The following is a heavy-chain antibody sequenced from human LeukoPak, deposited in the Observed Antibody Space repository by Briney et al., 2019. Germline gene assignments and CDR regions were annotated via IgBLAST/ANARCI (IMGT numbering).Heavy chain of an antibody. CDR2: IYYSGST. J-gene: IGHJ4*02. CDR1: GRSISSYC. D-gene: IGHD1-1*01. V-gene: IGHV4-59*01. Sequence: SETLSLTRSLSGRSISSYCGRCIRHPPGKGLEWGGYIYYSGSTNYNPSLRSRVTISVDTSKDQFSLKLSSVTAADTAVYYCARDYSSWTFYYWGQGTLVTVSS. CDR3: ARDYSSWTFYY.